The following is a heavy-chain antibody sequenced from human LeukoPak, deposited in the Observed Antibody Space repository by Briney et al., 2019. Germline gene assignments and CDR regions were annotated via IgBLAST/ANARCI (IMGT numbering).Heavy chain of an antibody. CDR2: ISWNSGSI. Sequence: GGSLRLSCATSGFTFDDYAMHWVRQAPGKGLEWVSGISWNSGSIGYADSAKGRFTISRDNAKNSLYLEMNSLRAEDTAFYYCAKGKGGKSSTSWYAGYFHHWGQGTLVTVSS. CDR1: GFTFDDYA. J-gene: IGHJ1*01. V-gene: IGHV3-9*01. D-gene: IGHD6-13*01. CDR3: AKGKGGKSSTSWYAGYFHH.